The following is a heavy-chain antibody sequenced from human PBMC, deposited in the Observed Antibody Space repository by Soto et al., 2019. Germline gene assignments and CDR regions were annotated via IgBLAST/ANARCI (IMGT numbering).Heavy chain of an antibody. V-gene: IGHV4-39*01. J-gene: IGHJ6*02. CDR3: ARHGNTVTTGYYYGMDV. D-gene: IGHD4-17*01. Sequence: LSLTCTVSGASISSSNYYWGWIRQPPGRGLEWIGTMYYSGRTYYNPSLKSRVTTSVDTSKNQFPLKLSAVTATDTAVYYCARHGNTVTTGYYYGMDVWGHGTTVTVSS. CDR1: GASISSSNYY. CDR2: MYYSGRT.